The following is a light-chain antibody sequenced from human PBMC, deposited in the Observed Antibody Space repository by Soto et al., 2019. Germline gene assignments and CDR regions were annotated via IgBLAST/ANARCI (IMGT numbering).Light chain of an antibody. Sequence: EIVLTQSPCTLSLSPGERATLSCRASQSVSSSYLAWYQQKPGQAPRLLIYGASSRATGIPDRFSGSGSGTDFTLTISRXEPEDFAVYYCQQYGSSPLTFGGGTKVDIK. V-gene: IGKV3-20*01. CDR1: QSVSSSY. CDR2: GAS. J-gene: IGKJ4*01. CDR3: QQYGSSPLT.